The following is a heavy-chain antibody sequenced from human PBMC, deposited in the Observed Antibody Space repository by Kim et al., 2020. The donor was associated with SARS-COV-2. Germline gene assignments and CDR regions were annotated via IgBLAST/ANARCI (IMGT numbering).Heavy chain of an antibody. CDR3: ARGAYYDSSGLGIDY. CDR2: IIPILGIA. V-gene: IGHV1-69*02. J-gene: IGHJ4*02. CDR1: GGTFSSYT. D-gene: IGHD3-22*01. Sequence: SVKVSCKASGGTFSSYTISWVRQAPGQGLEWMGRIIPILGIANYAQKFQGRVTITADKSTSTAYMELSSLRSEDTAVYYCARGAYYDSSGLGIDYWGQGTLVTVSS.